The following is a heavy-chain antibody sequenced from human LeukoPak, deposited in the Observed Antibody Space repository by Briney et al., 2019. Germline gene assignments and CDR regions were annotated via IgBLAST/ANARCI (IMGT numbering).Heavy chain of an antibody. CDR2: INPNSGGT. CDR3: ARDIVMVTYWFDP. D-gene: IGHD5-18*01. V-gene: IGHV1-2*02. J-gene: IGHJ5*02. CDR1: GYTFTGYY. Sequence: ASVKVSCKASGYTFTGYYMHWVRQAPGQGLEWMGWINPNSGGTNYAQKFQGRVTMTRDTSISTAYMELSRLRSDDTTVYYCARDIVMVTYWFDPWGQGTLVTVSS.